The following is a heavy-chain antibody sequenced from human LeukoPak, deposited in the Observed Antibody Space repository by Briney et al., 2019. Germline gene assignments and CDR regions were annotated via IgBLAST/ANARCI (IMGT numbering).Heavy chain of an antibody. CDR3: ARNRGGQQFDC. Sequence: GGSLRLSCAASGFTFSDYWIDWVRQVPGQGLEWVANINTDGSTTNYVESVRGRFTISRDNTRNSLSLQMNNLRDEDTAVYYCARNRGGQQFDCWGQGTLLTVSS. J-gene: IGHJ4*02. CDR1: GFTFSDYW. CDR2: INTDGSTT. D-gene: IGHD3-10*01. V-gene: IGHV3-7*01.